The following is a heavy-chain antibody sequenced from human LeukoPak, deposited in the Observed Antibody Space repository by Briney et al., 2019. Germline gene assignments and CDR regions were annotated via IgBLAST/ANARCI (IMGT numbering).Heavy chain of an antibody. V-gene: IGHV3-23*01. Sequence: GGSLRLSCAASGFTFSSYAMSWVRQAPGKGLEWVSGISGSGGSTNYADSVKGRFTISRDNSKDTLDLQMNGLRAEDTAVYYCAKDLVVVPADAFDIWGQGTTVTVSS. CDR3: AKDLVVVPADAFDI. D-gene: IGHD2-2*01. CDR1: GFTFSSYA. CDR2: ISGSGGST. J-gene: IGHJ3*02.